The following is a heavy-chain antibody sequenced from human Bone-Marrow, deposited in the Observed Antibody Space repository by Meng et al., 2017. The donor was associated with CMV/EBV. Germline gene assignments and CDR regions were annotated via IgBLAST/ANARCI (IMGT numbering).Heavy chain of an antibody. D-gene: IGHD1-26*01. CDR1: GGSFSGYY. J-gene: IGHJ6*01. CDR3: ARIVGATTRWYYYYGMDV. CDR2: INHSGST. Sequence: GSLRLSCAVYGGSFSGYYWSWIRQPPGKGLEWIGEINHSGSTNYNPSLKSRVTISVDTSKNQFSLKLSSVTAADTAVYYCARIVGATTRWYYYYGMDVWGQGTTVTCSS. V-gene: IGHV4-34*01.